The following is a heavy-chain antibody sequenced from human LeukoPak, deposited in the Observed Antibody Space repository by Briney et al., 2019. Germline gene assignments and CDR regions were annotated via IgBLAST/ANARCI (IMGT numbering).Heavy chain of an antibody. CDR3: AREMPFDY. CDR2: ISYDGSNK. CDR1: GFTFSSYA. Sequence: GGSLRLSCAASGFTFSSYAMHWVRQAPGKGLEWVAVISYDGSNKYYADSVKGRFTISRDNSKNTLYLQMNSLRAEDTAVYYCAREMPFDYWGQGTLVTVSS. J-gene: IGHJ4*02. D-gene: IGHD2-2*01. V-gene: IGHV3-30*01.